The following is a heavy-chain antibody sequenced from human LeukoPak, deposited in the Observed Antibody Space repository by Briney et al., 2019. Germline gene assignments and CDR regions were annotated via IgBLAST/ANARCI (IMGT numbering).Heavy chain of an antibody. J-gene: IGHJ4*02. Sequence: GASVKVSCKASGYTFTGYYMHWVRQAPGQGLEWMGRINPNSGGTNYAQKFQGRVTRTRDTSITTAYMELSGLRSDDTAVYYCAKSQKGYFDYWGQGTLVTVSS. CDR1: GYTFTGYY. V-gene: IGHV1-2*06. CDR3: AKSQKGYFDY. CDR2: INPNSGGT.